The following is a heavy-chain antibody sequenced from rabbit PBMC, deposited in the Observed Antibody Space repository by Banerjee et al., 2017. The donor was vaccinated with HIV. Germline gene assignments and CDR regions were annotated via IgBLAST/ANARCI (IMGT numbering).Heavy chain of an antibody. V-gene: IGHV1S45*01. J-gene: IGHJ6*01. Sequence: QEQLVESGGGLVKPGGTLTLTCTVSGFSFSSSYYMCWVRQAPGKGLEWIGCIYTASGSAYYASWAKGRFTISKTSSTTVTLQMTSLTAADMATYFCARGWFAFSLWGQGTLVTVS. D-gene: IGHD3-1*01. CDR1: GFSFSSSYY. CDR2: IYTASGSA. CDR3: ARGWFAFSL.